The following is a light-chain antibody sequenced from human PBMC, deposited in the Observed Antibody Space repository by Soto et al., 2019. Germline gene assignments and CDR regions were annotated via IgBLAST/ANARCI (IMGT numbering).Light chain of an antibody. CDR1: QSVSSSY. CDR2: GAS. CDR3: QQYGRAPKT. V-gene: IGKV3-20*01. Sequence: EIVLTQSPGTLSLSPGERANLSCRASQSVSSSYLAWYQQKPGQAPRLLISGASIRATGIPDRFSASGSGTDFTLTIRRLEPEDFAVYFCQQYGRAPKTFGQGTKVEIK. J-gene: IGKJ1*01.